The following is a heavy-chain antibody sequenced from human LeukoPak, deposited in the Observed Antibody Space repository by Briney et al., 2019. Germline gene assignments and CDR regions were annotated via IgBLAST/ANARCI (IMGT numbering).Heavy chain of an antibody. CDR3: AKDHEDDILAYYFDY. CDR2: INSDGSTT. J-gene: IGHJ4*02. CDR1: GFIFSSYW. D-gene: IGHD3-9*01. V-gene: IGHV3-74*01. Sequence: GGSLRLSCAASGFIFSSYWMHWVRQAPGEGLVWVSRINSDGSTTTYADSVKGRFTISRDNSKNTLYLQMNSLRVEDTAVYYCAKDHEDDILAYYFDYWGQGTLVTVSS.